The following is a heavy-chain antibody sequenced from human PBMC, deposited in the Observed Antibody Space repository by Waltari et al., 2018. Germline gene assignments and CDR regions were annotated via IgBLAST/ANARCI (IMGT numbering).Heavy chain of an antibody. V-gene: IGHV4-38-2*01. D-gene: IGHD2-21*02. J-gene: IGHJ5*02. CDR3: ARLSPYTSSGDFFDP. CDR2: TYHSGSA. Sequence: QVQLQESGPRLVKPSETLSLTCSVSGFPIASAYYWAWVRQSPGEGLVWIGSTYHSGSADYNPSLKGRVTISVDTSKNQFSLKLTSVTVADSGVYYCARLSPYTSSGDFFDPWGQGALVTVSS. CDR1: GFPIASAYY.